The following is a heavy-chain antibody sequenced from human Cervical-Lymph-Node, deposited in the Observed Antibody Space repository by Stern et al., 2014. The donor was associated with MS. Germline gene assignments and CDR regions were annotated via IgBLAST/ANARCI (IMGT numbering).Heavy chain of an antibody. CDR3: ARQYCSGGKCHSSAYNYNGMDV. J-gene: IGHJ6*02. CDR2: IDPNSGGA. CDR1: GYSFTGYY. Sequence: VQLVESGAEVKKPGASVKVSCKASGYSFTGYYIHWVRRAPGQGLEWMGRIDPNSGGANYAQMLQGGVTLTRDTSISTTYMELSRLRSDDTAIYYCARQYCSGGKCHSSAYNYNGMDVWGQGTTVTVSS. V-gene: IGHV1-2*06. D-gene: IGHD2-15*01.